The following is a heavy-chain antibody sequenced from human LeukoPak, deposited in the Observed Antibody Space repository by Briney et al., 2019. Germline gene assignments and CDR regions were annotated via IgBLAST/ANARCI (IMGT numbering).Heavy chain of an antibody. J-gene: IGHJ6*02. D-gene: IGHD2-21*02. CDR3: ARDYTATGAMDV. V-gene: IGHV3-7*01. Sequence: AGGSLRLSCAASGFALSAYWMNWVRQAPGKGLQWLANIKQDGTVQHYVDSVKGRFTTSRDNAKNSLFLQMNSLRAEDTALYYCARDYTATGAMDVWGQGTTVTVS. CDR2: IKQDGTVQ. CDR1: GFALSAYW.